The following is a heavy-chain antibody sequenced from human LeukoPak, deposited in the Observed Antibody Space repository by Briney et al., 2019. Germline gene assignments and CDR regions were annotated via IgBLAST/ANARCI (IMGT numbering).Heavy chain of an antibody. CDR3: ARDGRVIRFLEWLTRWFDP. Sequence: GASVKVSCKASGYTFTIYGIIWVRQAPGQGLEWMGWISGYNGNTDCAHKLQGRVTMTTDTSTSTAYMELRSLRSDDTAVYYCARDGRVIRFLEWLTRWFDPWGQGTLVTVSS. CDR2: ISGYNGNT. V-gene: IGHV1-18*01. D-gene: IGHD3-3*01. J-gene: IGHJ5*02. CDR1: GYTFTIYG.